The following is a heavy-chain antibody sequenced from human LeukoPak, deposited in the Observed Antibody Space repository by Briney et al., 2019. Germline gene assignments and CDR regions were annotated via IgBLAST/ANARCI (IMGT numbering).Heavy chain of an antibody. J-gene: IGHJ4*02. CDR1: GFTFSSYG. CDR2: ISYDGSNK. V-gene: IGHV3-30*18. Sequence: GRSLRLSCAASGFTFSSYGMHRVRQAPGKGLEWVAVISYDGSNKYYADSVKGRFTISRDNSKNTLYLQMNSLRAEDTAVYYCAKDGKGQATYYYDSSGYYPYYWGQGTLVTVSS. D-gene: IGHD3-22*01. CDR3: AKDGKGQATYYYDSSGYYPYY.